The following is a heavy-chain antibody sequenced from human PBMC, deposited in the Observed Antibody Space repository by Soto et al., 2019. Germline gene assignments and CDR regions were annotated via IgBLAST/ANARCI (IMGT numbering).Heavy chain of an antibody. D-gene: IGHD3-22*01. CDR1: GGSISSGGYS. CDR2: IYHSGST. Sequence: KTSETLSLTCAVSGGSISSGGYSWSWIRQPPGKGLEWTGYIYHSGSTYYNPSLKSRVTISVDRSKNQFSLKLSSVTAADTAVYYCARTYYYDSSGYPNWFDPWGQGTLVTVSS. V-gene: IGHV4-30-2*01. J-gene: IGHJ5*02. CDR3: ARTYYYDSSGYPNWFDP.